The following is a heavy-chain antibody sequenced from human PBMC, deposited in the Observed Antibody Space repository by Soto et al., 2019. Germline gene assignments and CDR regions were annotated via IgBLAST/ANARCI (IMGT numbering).Heavy chain of an antibody. CDR3: VHSPNVAVDH. V-gene: IGHV4-34*01. Sequence: SETLSLTCVVYGESFGGFYWRWVRQSPGKGLEWIGEISQTETTAYSPSLKSRVSISADTSKKQFSLTLTSVTAADTAVYYCVHSPNVAVDHWGHGTLVTVSS. D-gene: IGHD2-15*01. J-gene: IGHJ4*01. CDR1: GESFGGFY. CDR2: ISQTETT.